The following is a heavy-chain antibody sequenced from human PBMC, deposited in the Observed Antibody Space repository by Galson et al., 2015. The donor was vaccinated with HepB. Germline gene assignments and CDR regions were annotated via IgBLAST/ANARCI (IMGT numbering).Heavy chain of an antibody. J-gene: IGHJ6*02. Sequence: SLRLSCAASGFTFSSYWMHWVRQAPGKGLVWVSRINSDGSSTSYADSVKGRFTISRDNAKNTLYLQMNSLRAEDTAVYYCARDGYGSGSYFFPDPQPVADVWGQGTTVTVSS. CDR1: GFTFSSYW. V-gene: IGHV3-74*01. D-gene: IGHD3-10*01. CDR2: INSDGSST. CDR3: ARDGYGSGSYFFPDPQPVADV.